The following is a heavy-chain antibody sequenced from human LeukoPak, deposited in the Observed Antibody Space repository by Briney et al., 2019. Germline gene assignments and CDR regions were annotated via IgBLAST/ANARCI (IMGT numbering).Heavy chain of an antibody. CDR3: ARDSGTPGESTWFDP. D-gene: IGHD1-1*01. CDR1: GGSISNHL. CDR2: IYSRGGT. V-gene: IGHV4-59*11. Sequence: PSETLSLTCTVSGGSISNHLWSWIRQPPGKGLEWIGYIYSRGGTNYNPSLKSRVTISIDTSKNQFSLQLSSVTAADTAMYYCARDSGTPGESTWFDPWGQGTLVTVSS. J-gene: IGHJ5*02.